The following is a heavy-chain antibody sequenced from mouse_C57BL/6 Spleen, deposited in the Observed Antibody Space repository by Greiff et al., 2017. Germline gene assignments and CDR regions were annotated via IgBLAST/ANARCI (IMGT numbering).Heavy chain of an antibody. CDR1: GYAFTNYL. J-gene: IGHJ1*03. CDR3: ARSAAPYWYFDV. Sequence: QVQLQQSGAELVRPGTSVKVSCKASGYAFTNYLIEWVKQRPGQGLEWIGVINPGSGGTNYNEKFKGKATLTADKSSSTAYMQLSSLTSEDSAVYFCARSAAPYWYFDVWGTGTTVTVSS. V-gene: IGHV1-54*01. CDR2: INPGSGGT.